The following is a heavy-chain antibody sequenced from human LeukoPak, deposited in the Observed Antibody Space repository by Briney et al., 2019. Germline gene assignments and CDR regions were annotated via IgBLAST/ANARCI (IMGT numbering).Heavy chain of an antibody. V-gene: IGHV3-74*01. CDR2: INSDGSTT. Sequence: QTGGSLRLSCAASGFIFSNYWMHWVRQAPGKGLVWVSPINSDGSTTSYADSVKGRFTISRDNAKNTLYLQMNSLRPEDTAVYYCVRDLDLGGYSSFEYWGQGTLVTVSS. CDR3: VRDLDLGGYSSFEY. J-gene: IGHJ4*02. D-gene: IGHD4-23*01. CDR1: GFIFSNYW.